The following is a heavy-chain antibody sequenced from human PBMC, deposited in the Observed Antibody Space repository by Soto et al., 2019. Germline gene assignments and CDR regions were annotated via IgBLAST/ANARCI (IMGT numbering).Heavy chain of an antibody. J-gene: IGHJ6*02. CDR2: INHSGST. CDR3: ARSPDSSGYYPRWYYDGMDV. Sequence: TLSDTCGVYGGSCSGYYLSRIRQTPGKGLDWIGEINHSGSTNYNTSLRGRVTMSVDTSNNQFSLKLSSVTAADTAVYYCARSPDSSGYYPRWYYDGMDVWGQGTTVTVSS. D-gene: IGHD3-22*01. CDR1: GGSCSGYY. V-gene: IGHV4-34*01.